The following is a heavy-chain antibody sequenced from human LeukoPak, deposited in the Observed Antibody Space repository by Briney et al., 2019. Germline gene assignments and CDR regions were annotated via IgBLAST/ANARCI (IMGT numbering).Heavy chain of an antibody. Sequence: GRSLSLSCAASGFTFDDYAMHWVRQAPGKGLEWVSGISRNSGSIGYADSVKGRFTISRDNAKNSLSLQMNSLRAEDTALYYCAKGRGSSSWYYFDYWGQGTLVTVSS. D-gene: IGHD6-13*01. V-gene: IGHV3-9*01. J-gene: IGHJ4*02. CDR2: ISRNSGSI. CDR3: AKGRGSSSWYYFDY. CDR1: GFTFDDYA.